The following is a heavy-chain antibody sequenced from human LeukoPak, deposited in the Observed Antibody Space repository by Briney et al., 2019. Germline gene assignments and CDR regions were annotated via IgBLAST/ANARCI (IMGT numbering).Heavy chain of an antibody. J-gene: IGHJ4*02. V-gene: IGHV4-59*12. Sequence: PSETLSLTCTVSGGSISSYYWSWIRQPPGKGLEWIGYIYYSGSTNYNPSLKSRVTISVDTSKNQFSLKLSSVTAADTAVYYCARDRPVRHYFDYWGQGTLVTVSS. CDR1: GGSISSYY. CDR3: ARDRPVRHYFDY. CDR2: IYYSGST. D-gene: IGHD4-17*01.